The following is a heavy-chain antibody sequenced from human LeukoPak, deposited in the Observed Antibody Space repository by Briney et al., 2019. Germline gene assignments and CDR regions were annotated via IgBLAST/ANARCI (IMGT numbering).Heavy chain of an antibody. CDR1: GFTFSSYA. CDR2: ISYDGSNK. V-gene: IGHV3-30*04. Sequence: TGGSLRLSCAASGFTFSSYAMHWVRQAPGKGLEWVAVISYDGSNKYYADSVKGRFTISRDNSKNTLYLQMNSLRAEDTAVYYCAKLAVAGSDYMDVWGKGTTVTISS. J-gene: IGHJ6*03. CDR3: AKLAVAGSDYMDV. D-gene: IGHD6-19*01.